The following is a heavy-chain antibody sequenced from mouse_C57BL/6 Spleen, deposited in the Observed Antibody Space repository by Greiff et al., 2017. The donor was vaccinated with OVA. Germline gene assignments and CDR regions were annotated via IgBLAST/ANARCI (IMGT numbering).Heavy chain of an antibody. J-gene: IGHJ4*01. V-gene: IGHV1-39*01. CDR2: INPNYGTT. CDR1: GYTFTDYY. D-gene: IGHD3-2*02. CDR3: ARSGQLRPYAMDY. Sequence: EVQLQQSGPELVKPGASVKISCKASGYTFTDYYMNWVKQSNGKSLEWIGVINPNYGTTSYNQKFKGKATLTVDQSSSTAYMQLNSLTSEDSAVYYCARSGQLRPYAMDYWGQGTSVTVSA.